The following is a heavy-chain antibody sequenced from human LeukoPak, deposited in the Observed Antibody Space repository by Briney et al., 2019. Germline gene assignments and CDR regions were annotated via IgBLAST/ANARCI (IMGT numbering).Heavy chain of an antibody. V-gene: IGHV4-4*02. D-gene: IGHD4-23*01. CDR3: ARWHNYGGNKGNFDY. CDR1: GGSISSSNW. J-gene: IGHJ4*02. Sequence: SETLSLTCAVSGGSISSSNWWSWVRQPPGKGLEWIGEIYHSGSTNYNPSLKSRVTISVDKSKNQFSLKLSSVTAADTAVYYCARWHNYGGNKGNFDYWGQGTLVTVSS. CDR2: IYHSGST.